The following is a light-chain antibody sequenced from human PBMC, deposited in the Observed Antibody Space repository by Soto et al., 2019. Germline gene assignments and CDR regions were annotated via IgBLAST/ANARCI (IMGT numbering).Light chain of an antibody. CDR3: SSYTSTNTVI. V-gene: IGLV2-14*01. Sequence: QSALTQPASVSGSPGQSITISCTGTSSDVGGYDYVSWYQQHPGKAPKLMIYEVSNRPSGISNRFSASKSDNTASLTISGLQAEDEADYYCSSYTSTNTVIFGGGTKLTVL. J-gene: IGLJ2*01. CDR2: EVS. CDR1: SSDVGGYDY.